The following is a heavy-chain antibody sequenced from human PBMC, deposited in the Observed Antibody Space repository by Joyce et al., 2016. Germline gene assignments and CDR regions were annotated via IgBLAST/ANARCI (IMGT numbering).Heavy chain of an antibody. CDR2: IANDGNKK. J-gene: IGHJ4*02. D-gene: IGHD3-16*01. CDR3: AKRYDYVDY. V-gene: IGHV3-30*18. Sequence: QVQLVESGGGVVQPGRSLRLPCAASGLTFSNYGMHWFRQVPGKGQEWVAVIANDGNKKYYADSVKGRFTISRNNSKNTLYLQMNSLRAEDTAVYYCAKRYDYVDYWGQGTLVTVSS. CDR1: GLTFSNYG.